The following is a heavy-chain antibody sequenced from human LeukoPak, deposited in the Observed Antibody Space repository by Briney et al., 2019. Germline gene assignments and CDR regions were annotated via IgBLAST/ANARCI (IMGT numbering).Heavy chain of an antibody. D-gene: IGHD1-26*01. CDR2: IYTSGST. CDR3: ASLRERSYYARGFDY. CDR1: GGSISSGSYY. V-gene: IGHV4-61*02. Sequence: SQTLSLTCTVSGGSISSGSYYWSWIRQPAGKGLEWIGRIYTSGSTNYNPSLKSRVTISGDTSKNQFSLRLSSVTAADTAVYYCASLRERSYYARGFDYWGQGTLVTVSS. J-gene: IGHJ4*02.